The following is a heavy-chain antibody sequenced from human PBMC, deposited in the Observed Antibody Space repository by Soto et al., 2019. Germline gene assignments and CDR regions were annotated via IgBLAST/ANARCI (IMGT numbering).Heavy chain of an antibody. CDR3: ARPVPSWGSG. V-gene: IGHV3-21*01. Sequence: EVQLVESGGGLVKPGGSLRLSCAASGFTFSSYSMNWVRQAPGKGLEWVSSISSSSSYIYYADSVKGRFTISRDNAKNSLYRQMNSLRAEDTAVYYCARPVPSWGSGWGQGTLVTVSS. CDR2: ISSSSSYI. D-gene: IGHD3-10*01. J-gene: IGHJ4*02. CDR1: GFTFSSYS.